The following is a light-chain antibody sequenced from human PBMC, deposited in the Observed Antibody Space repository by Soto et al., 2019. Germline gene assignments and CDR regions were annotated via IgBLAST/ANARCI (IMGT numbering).Light chain of an antibody. CDR2: RSS. Sequence: EVVLTQSPGTLSLSPGARATLSCRASETISSSHLAWYQQTPGQAPRLLLYRSSTRATGIPDRFSGSGSGTDFTLTNSRLEPADAAVYYCQQYESLLWTFGQGTKLEIK. CDR1: ETISSSH. J-gene: IGKJ1*01. CDR3: QQYESLLWT. V-gene: IGKV3-20*01.